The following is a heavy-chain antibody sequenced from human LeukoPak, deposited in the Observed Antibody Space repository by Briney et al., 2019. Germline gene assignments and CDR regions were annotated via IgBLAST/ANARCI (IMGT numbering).Heavy chain of an antibody. CDR3: ARSRRTTLDY. Sequence: PSETLSLTCTVSGGSISSGGYYWRWIRQHPGKGLEWIGYIYYSGSTYYNPSLKSRVTISVDTSKNQFSLKLSSVTAADTAVYYCARSRRTTLDYWGQGTLVTVSS. J-gene: IGHJ4*02. V-gene: IGHV4-31*03. CDR2: IYYSGST. D-gene: IGHD4-11*01. CDR1: GGSISSGGYY.